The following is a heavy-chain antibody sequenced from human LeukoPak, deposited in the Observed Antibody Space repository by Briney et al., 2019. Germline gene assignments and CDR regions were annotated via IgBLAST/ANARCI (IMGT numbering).Heavy chain of an antibody. CDR2: IYTGYP. J-gene: IGHJ4*02. Sequence: SSETLSLTCTVSSDSIGSYYWTWIRQPPGKGLEWIGYIYTGYPNYNPSLSGRVTISEDTSKKQFFLKLTSVTAADTAVYYCARAKRNLSCPFDFWGQGTLVTVSS. CDR3: ARAKRNLSCPFDF. D-gene: IGHD1-1*01. V-gene: IGHV4-59*01. CDR1: SDSIGSYY.